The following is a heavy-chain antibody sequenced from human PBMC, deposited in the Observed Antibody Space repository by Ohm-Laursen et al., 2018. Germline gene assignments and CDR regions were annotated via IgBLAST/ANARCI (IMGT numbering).Heavy chain of an antibody. CDR1: GGSFSGYY. CDR2: IYYTGTT. D-gene: IGHD2-15*01. Sequence: SDTLSLTCAVYGGSFSGYYWSWIRQPPGKGLEWIGYIYYTGTTSYNPSLKSRVTISVDTSKNQFSLNLRSVTAADTAVYYCVRGWGYFDYWGQRTLVTVSS. J-gene: IGHJ4*02. V-gene: IGHV4-59*08. CDR3: VRGWGYFDY.